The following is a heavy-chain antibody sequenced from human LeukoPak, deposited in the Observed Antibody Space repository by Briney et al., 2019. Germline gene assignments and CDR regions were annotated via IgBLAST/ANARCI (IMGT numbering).Heavy chain of an antibody. CDR3: AKVVSSSWGYFDY. V-gene: IGHV3-30*02. CDR1: GFTFSSYG. D-gene: IGHD6-13*01. J-gene: IGHJ4*02. Sequence: GGSLRLSCAASGFTFSSYGMHWIRQAPGKGLEWVAFIRYDGSTKYYADSVKGRFTISRDNSKNTLYLQMNSLRPEDTAVYYCAKVVSSSWGYFDYWGQGTLVTVSS. CDR2: IRYDGSTK.